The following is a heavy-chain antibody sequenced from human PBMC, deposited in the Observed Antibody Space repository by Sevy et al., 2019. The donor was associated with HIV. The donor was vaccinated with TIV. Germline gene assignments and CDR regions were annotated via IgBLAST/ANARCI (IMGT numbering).Heavy chain of an antibody. J-gene: IGHJ6*02. CDR1: GFSISSGYY. CDR2: IYHSGRT. Sequence: SETLSLTCTASGFSISSGYYWGWIRQSPEKGLEWIGNIYHSGRTYYKPSLKSRVTISVDTSKNQFSLKLISVTAADTAVYYCARASAGDRLDYYGMDVWGQGTTVTVSS. CDR3: ARASAGDRLDYYGMDV. D-gene: IGHD2-21*02. V-gene: IGHV4-38-2*02.